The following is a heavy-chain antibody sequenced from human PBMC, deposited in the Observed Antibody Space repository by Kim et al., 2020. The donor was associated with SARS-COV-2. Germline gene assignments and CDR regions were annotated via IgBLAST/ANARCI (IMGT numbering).Heavy chain of an antibody. D-gene: IGHD3-10*01. Sequence: SETLSLTCTVSGGSIGSNNYYWDWIRQPPGKTLEWIGSGHDSGVNDYSRSLKSRVTLSLDTHNNHFSLNLPSLTAADTAFYYYSRPVRGARQNAFDL. CDR2: GHDSGVN. CDR1: GGSIGSNNYY. CDR3: SRPVRGARQNAFDL. J-gene: IGHJ3*01. V-gene: IGHV4-39*02.